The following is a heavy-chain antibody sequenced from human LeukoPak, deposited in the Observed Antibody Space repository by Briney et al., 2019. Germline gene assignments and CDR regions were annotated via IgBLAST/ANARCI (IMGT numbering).Heavy chain of an antibody. CDR2: IYYSGST. CDR1: GGSISSGDYY. J-gene: IGHJ4*02. CDR3: ASAQILAFLPY. Sequence: SETLSLTCTVSGGSISSGDYYWSWIRQPPGKGLEWIGYIYYSGSTYYNPSLESRVTISVDTSKNQFSLKLSSVTAADTAVYYCASAQILAFLPYWGQGTLVTVSS. V-gene: IGHV4-30-4*01.